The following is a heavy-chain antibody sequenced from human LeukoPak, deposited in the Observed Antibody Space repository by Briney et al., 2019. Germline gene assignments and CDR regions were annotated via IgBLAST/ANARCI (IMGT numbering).Heavy chain of an antibody. V-gene: IGHV3-33*01. D-gene: IGHD6-13*01. J-gene: IGHJ4*02. CDR3: ARWQQLATTPPDY. Sequence: PGGSLRLSCAASGFTFSSYGMHWLRQAPGKGLEWGAVIWYDGSNKYYADSVKGRFTISRDNSKNTLCLQMNSLRAEDTAVYYCARWQQLATTPPDYWGQGTLVTVSS. CDR2: IWYDGSNK. CDR1: GFTFSSYG.